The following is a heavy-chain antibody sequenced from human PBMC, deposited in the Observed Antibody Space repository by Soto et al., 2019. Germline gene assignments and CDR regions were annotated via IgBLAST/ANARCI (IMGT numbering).Heavy chain of an antibody. D-gene: IGHD6-13*01. CDR2: ISSSSSYI. Sequence: EVQLVESGGGRVKPGGSLRLSCAASGFTFSSYSMNWVRQAPGKGLDWVSSISSSSSYIYYADSGKGRFTISRDNAKNSRNLPMTRLRAEDTAGHYCARDRKKVYSRRWRTDYYYDDGMDVGGQGTTVTVSS. CDR1: GFTFSSYS. J-gene: IGHJ6*02. V-gene: IGHV3-21*01. CDR3: ARDRKKVYSRRWRTDYYYDDGMDV.